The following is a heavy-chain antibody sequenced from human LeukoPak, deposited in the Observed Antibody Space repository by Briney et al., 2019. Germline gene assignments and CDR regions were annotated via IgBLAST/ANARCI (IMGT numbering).Heavy chain of an antibody. V-gene: IGHV4-38-2*01. D-gene: IGHD6-19*01. CDR3: ARALEQWLEYYFDY. Sequence: SETLSLTCAVSGYSTRGGYYWGWIRRPPGKGLEWIGSIYHSGSTYYNPSPKSRVTISVDTSKNQFSLKLSSVTAADTAVYYCARALEQWLEYYFDYWGQGTLVTVSS. CDR1: GYSTRGGYY. CDR2: IYHSGST. J-gene: IGHJ4*02.